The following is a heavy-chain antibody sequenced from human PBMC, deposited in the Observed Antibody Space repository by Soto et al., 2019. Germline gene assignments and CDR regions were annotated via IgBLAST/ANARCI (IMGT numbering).Heavy chain of an antibody. V-gene: IGHV4-59*01. CDR2: IYYSGST. CDR3: ARELVVPAAISCFDP. Sequence: SETLSLTCTVSGGSISSYYWSWIRQPPGKGLEWIGYIYYSGSTNYNPSLKSRVTISVDTSKNQFSLKLSSVTAADTAVYYCARELVVPAAISCFDPWGQGTLVTFSS. CDR1: GGSISSYY. J-gene: IGHJ5*02. D-gene: IGHD2-2*01.